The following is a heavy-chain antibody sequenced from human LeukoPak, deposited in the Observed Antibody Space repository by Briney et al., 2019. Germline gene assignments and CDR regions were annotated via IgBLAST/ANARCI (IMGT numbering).Heavy chain of an antibody. CDR3: ARRYGYSYGLNWFDP. CDR2: IYYSGST. D-gene: IGHD5-18*01. Sequence: TSETLSLTCTVSGGSISSHYWSWIRQPPGKGLEWIGYIYYSGSTNYNPSLKSRVTISVDTSKNQFSLKLSYVTAADTAVYYCARRYGYSYGLNWFDPWGQGTLVTVSS. J-gene: IGHJ5*02. CDR1: GGSISSHY. V-gene: IGHV4-59*11.